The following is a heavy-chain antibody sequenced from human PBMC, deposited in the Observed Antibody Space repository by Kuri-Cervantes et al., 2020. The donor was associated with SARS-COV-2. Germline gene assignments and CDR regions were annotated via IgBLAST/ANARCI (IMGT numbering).Heavy chain of an antibody. CDR2: MNPSSGNT. Sequence: ASVKVSCKASGYTFTSYDINWVRQATGQGLEWMGWMNPSSGNTGYAQKFQGRVTITRNTSISTAYMELSSLRSEDTAVYYCARDRRHYDFWSGYSHDAFDIWGQGTMVTVSS. J-gene: IGHJ3*02. D-gene: IGHD3-3*01. V-gene: IGHV1-8*03. CDR3: ARDRRHYDFWSGYSHDAFDI. CDR1: GYTFTSYD.